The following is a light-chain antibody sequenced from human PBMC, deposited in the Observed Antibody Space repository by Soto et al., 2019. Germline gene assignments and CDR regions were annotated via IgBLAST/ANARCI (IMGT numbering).Light chain of an antibody. CDR1: QSVTSRS. V-gene: IGKV3-20*01. Sequence: EIVMTQSPATLSVSPGETASLSCRAGQSVTSRSLAWYQQKPGQAPRLLIYGASSRATGIPDRFSGSGSGTDFTLTISRLEPEDFAVYYCQQYGSSPPITFGQGTRLEIK. CDR2: GAS. J-gene: IGKJ5*01. CDR3: QQYGSSPPIT.